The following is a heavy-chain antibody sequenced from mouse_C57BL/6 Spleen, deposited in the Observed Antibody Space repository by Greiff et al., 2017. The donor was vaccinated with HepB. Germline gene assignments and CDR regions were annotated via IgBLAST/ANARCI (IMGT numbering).Heavy chain of an antibody. J-gene: IGHJ1*03. V-gene: IGHV1-18*01. D-gene: IGHD2-4*01. Sequence: EVQLQHSGPELVKPGASVKIPCKASGYTFTDYNMDWVKQSHGKSLEWIGDINPNNGGTIYNQKFKGKATLTVDKSSSTAYMELRSLTSEDTAVYYCARWIYYDPSWYFDVWGTGTTVTVSS. CDR1: GYTFTDYN. CDR3: ARWIYYDPSWYFDV. CDR2: INPNNGGT.